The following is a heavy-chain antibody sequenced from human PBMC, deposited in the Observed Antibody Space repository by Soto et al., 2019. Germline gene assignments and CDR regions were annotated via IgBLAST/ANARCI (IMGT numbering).Heavy chain of an antibody. Sequence: QVQLVQSGAGVKKPGSSVKVSCKASGGTFSSYAISWVRQAPGQGLEWMGGIIPIFGTATYAQKFQGRVTITADKSTSTAYMELSSLISEDTAVYYCARDKCSPSFKRTHYYYGMDVWGQGTTVTFSS. J-gene: IGHJ6*02. CDR2: IIPIFGTA. D-gene: IGHD2-15*01. V-gene: IGHV1-69*06. CDR1: GGTFSSYA. CDR3: ARDKCSPSFKRTHYYYGMDV.